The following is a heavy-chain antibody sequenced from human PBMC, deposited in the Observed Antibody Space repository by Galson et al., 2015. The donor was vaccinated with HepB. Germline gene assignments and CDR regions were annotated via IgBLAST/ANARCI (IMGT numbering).Heavy chain of an antibody. CDR3: TTSLRYCSGGSCYRGVYNY. CDR1: GFTFSNAW. V-gene: IGHV3-15*01. J-gene: IGHJ4*02. D-gene: IGHD2-15*01. Sequence: SLRLSCAASGFTFSNAWMSWVRQAPGKGLEWVGRIKSKTDGGTTDYAAPVKGRFTISRDDSKNTLYLQMNSLKTEDTAVYYCTTSLRYCSGGSCYRGVYNYWGQETLVTVSS. CDR2: IKSKTDGGTT.